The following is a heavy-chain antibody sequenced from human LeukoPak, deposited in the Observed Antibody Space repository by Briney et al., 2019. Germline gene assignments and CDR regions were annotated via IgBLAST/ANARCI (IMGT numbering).Heavy chain of an antibody. J-gene: IGHJ4*02. Sequence: PSETPSLTCTVSGGSISSGGYYWSWIRQHPGKGLEWIGYIYYSGSTYYNPSLKSRVTISVDTSKNQFSLKLSSVTAADTAVYYCARTSHSYSSSWYPDYWGQGTLVTVSS. CDR3: ARTSHSYSSSWYPDY. V-gene: IGHV4-31*03. D-gene: IGHD6-13*01. CDR1: GGSISSGGYY. CDR2: IYYSGST.